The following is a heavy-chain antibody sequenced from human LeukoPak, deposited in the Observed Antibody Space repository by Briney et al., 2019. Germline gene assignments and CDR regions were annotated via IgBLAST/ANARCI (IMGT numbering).Heavy chain of an antibody. D-gene: IGHD3-3*01. V-gene: IGHV3-21*01. Sequence: GGSLRLSCIASGFTFGDYAMSWVRQAPGKGPEWVSSISSSSSYIYYADSVKGRFTISRDNAKNSLYLQMNSLRAEDTAVYYCALEIPPFWGQGTMVTVSS. J-gene: IGHJ3*01. CDR2: ISSSSSYI. CDR3: ALEIPPF. CDR1: GFTFGDYA.